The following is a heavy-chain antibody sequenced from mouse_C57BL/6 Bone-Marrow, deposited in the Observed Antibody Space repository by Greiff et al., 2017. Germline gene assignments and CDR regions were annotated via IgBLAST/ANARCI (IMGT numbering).Heavy chain of an antibody. J-gene: IGHJ4*01. Sequence: QVQLQQPGAELVKPGASVKVSCKASGYTFTSYWMHWVKQRPGQGLEWIGRIHPSDSDTNYNQKFKGKATLTVDKSSSTANMQLSSLTSEDSAVYYCAIEGVYYYARYYAMDYWGQGTSVTVSS. D-gene: IGHD1-1*01. CDR1: GYTFTSYW. CDR3: AIEGVYYYARYYAMDY. V-gene: IGHV1-74*01. CDR2: IHPSDSDT.